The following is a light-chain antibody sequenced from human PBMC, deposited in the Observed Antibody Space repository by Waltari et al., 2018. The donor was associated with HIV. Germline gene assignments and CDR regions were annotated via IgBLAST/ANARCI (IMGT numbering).Light chain of an antibody. CDR1: SSAVGVYNY. CDR2: DVN. Sequence: QSALTQPRSVSGSPGQSVTLSCTGTSSAVGVYNYVSWYQHHPNKGPKLLIYDVNKRPSGVPDRFSGSKSGNTASLTISGLQAEDEADYYCCSYADTYFVLFGG. CDR3: CSYADTYFVL. J-gene: IGLJ2*01. V-gene: IGLV2-11*01.